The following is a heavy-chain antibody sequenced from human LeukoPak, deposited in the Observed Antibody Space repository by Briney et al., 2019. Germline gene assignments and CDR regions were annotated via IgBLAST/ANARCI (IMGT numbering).Heavy chain of an antibody. J-gene: IGHJ3*02. V-gene: IGHV3-23*01. CDR2: ISGSGGST. CDR1: GFTFSSYA. Sequence: PGGSLRLSCAASGFTFSSYAMSWVRQAPGKGLEWVSAISGSGGSTYYADSVKGRFTISRDNSRNSLYLQMNSLRAEDTAVYYCATREYDFWSGYPDAFDIWGQGTMVTVSS. CDR3: ATREYDFWSGYPDAFDI. D-gene: IGHD3-3*01.